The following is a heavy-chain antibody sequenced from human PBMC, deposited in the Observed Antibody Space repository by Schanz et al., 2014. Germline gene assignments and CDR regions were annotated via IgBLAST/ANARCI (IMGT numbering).Heavy chain of an antibody. V-gene: IGHV4-61*02. CDR1: GGSIRSGTYY. CDR2: VFPNGIT. J-gene: IGHJ2*01. D-gene: IGHD1-1*01. CDR3: ARDTTGRRDL. Sequence: QVQLQESGPGLVKPSQTLSLTCTVSGGSIRSGTYYWSWIRQPAGKALEWVGRVFPNGITNYNPSLKRRVTTALDSCKSDFSLTLTTLTAADTAVYYCARDTTGRRDLWGRGTPVTVSA.